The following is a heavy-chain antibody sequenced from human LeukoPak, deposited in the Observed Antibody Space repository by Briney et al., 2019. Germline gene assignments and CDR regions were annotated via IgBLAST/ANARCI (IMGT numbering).Heavy chain of an antibody. CDR2: IYYSGST. D-gene: IGHD3-10*01. V-gene: IGHV4-59*08. CDR1: GGSISSYY. Sequence: PSETQSLTCTVSGGSISSYYWSWIRQPPGNGLEWIGYIYYSGSTNYNPSLKSRVTISVDTSKNQFSLKLSSVTAADTAVYYCARRASGATFDYWGQGTLVTVSS. J-gene: IGHJ4*02. CDR3: ARRASGATFDY.